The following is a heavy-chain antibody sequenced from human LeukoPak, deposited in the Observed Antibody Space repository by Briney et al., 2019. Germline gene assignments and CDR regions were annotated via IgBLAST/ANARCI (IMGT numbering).Heavy chain of an antibody. J-gene: IGHJ4*02. CDR1: GGSISSYY. Sequence: PSETLSLTCTVSGGSISSYYWGWIRQPPGKGLEWIGSIYYSGSTYYNPSLKSRVTISVDTSKNQFSLKLSSVTAADTAVYYCASSFDWLYIYFDYWGQGTLVTVSS. CDR3: ASSFDWLYIYFDY. CDR2: IYYSGST. V-gene: IGHV4-39*07. D-gene: IGHD3-9*01.